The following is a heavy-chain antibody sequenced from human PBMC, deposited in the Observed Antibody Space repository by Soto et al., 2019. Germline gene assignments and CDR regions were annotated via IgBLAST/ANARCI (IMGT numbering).Heavy chain of an antibody. Sequence: QTYGEGLEWIGRIRSKAGNYATAYAASVKGRFTISRDDSENTAYLQMSSLKTEDTAVYYCTSRPYPGAAALDVWGQGTMVTVSS. V-gene: IGHV3-73*01. D-gene: IGHD2-2*02. CDR2: IRSKAGNYAT. CDR3: TSRPYPGAAALDV. J-gene: IGHJ3*01.